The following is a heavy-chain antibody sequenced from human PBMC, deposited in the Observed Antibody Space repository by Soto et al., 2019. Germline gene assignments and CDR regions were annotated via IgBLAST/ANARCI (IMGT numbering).Heavy chain of an antibody. J-gene: IGHJ6*03. CDR3: ARGNYDFWTYYMDV. Sequence: GGSLRLSCAASGFTFSSYWMHWVRQAPGKGLVWVSRINSDGSSTSYADSVKGRFTISRDNAKNTLYLQMNSLRAEDTAVYYCARGNYDFWTYYMDVWGKGTTVTVSS. CDR1: GFTFSSYW. V-gene: IGHV3-74*01. D-gene: IGHD3-3*01. CDR2: INSDGSST.